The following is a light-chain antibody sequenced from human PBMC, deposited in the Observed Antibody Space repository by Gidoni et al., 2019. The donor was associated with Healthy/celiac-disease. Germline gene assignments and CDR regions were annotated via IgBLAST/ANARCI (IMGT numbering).Light chain of an antibody. J-gene: IGKJ4*01. V-gene: IGKV1-33*01. CDR1: QDISNY. CDR3: QHYDNLPPFT. CDR2: DAT. Sequence: DIQMTQSRSSLSASVGDRVTITCQASQDISNYLNWYQQKPRKAPKLLLYDATNLETGVPSRFSGSGSGTDFTFTISLLQPEDTATYYCQHYDNLPPFTFGGGTKVEIK.